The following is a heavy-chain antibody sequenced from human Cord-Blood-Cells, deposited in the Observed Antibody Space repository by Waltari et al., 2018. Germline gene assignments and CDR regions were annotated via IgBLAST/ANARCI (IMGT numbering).Heavy chain of an antibody. Sequence: EVQLVESGGGLVQPGGSLKLSCEASGFTFSGSAMHCVRQASGKGLEWVGRIRSKANSYATAYAASVKGRFTISRDDSKNTAYLQMNSLKTEDTAVYYCTRLALSDIDYWGQGTLVTVSS. D-gene: IGHD6-25*01. CDR1: GFTFSGSA. CDR2: IRSKANSYAT. V-gene: IGHV3-73*02. J-gene: IGHJ4*02. CDR3: TRLALSDIDY.